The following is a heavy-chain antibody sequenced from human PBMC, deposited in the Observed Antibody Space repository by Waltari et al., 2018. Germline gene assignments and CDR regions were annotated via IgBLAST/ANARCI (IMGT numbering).Heavy chain of an antibody. Sequence: QLQLQESGPGLVKPSETLSLTCTVSGDSISGSNYYWGWIRQPPVQGLEWIGSISYSGTTYCNPSLKSRVTMSVDTSKNQFSLNLSSVTAADTAVFYCVRTGSSVGWYYFDYWGQGTLVTVSS. CDR1: GDSISGSNYY. CDR2: ISYSGTT. D-gene: IGHD6-19*01. V-gene: IGHV4-39*01. CDR3: VRTGSSVGWYYFDY. J-gene: IGHJ4*02.